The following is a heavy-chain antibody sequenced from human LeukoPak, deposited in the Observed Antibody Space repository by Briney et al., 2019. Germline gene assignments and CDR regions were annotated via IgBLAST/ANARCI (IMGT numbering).Heavy chain of an antibody. J-gene: IGHJ4*02. D-gene: IGHD3-10*01. Sequence: GRCLRLSCAASGFTLDDYGMSWVRQAPGKGLEWVSGINWNGGSTGYADSVKGRFTISRDNAKNSLYLQMNSLRAEDTALYYCARERPYGSGSYPLYYFDYWGQGTLVTVSS. CDR1: GFTLDDYG. CDR2: INWNGGST. V-gene: IGHV3-20*04. CDR3: ARERPYGSGSYPLYYFDY.